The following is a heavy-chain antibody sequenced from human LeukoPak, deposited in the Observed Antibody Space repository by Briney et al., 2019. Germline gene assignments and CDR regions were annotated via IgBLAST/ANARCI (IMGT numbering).Heavy chain of an antibody. Sequence: GGSLRLSCAASGFTFSNYAMSWVRQAPGKGLEWVSTIRGSGGSTHYADPVKGRFTISRDNSKNTLSLQMNSLRAEDTAVYYCAKGARKGDDYGGFFDYWGQGTLVTVSS. J-gene: IGHJ4*02. CDR2: IRGSGGST. V-gene: IGHV3-23*01. D-gene: IGHD4-23*01. CDR3: AKGARKGDDYGGFFDY. CDR1: GFTFSNYA.